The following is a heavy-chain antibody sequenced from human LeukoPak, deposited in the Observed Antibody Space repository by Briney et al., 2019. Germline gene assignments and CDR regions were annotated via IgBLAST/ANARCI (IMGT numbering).Heavy chain of an antibody. CDR1: GFTFSTYY. CDR2: ITGSSSYI. V-gene: IGHV3-21*01. D-gene: IGHD6-6*01. CDR3: ASGFSSSPYFDY. Sequence: GGSLRLSCAASGFTFSTYYMNWVRQAPGKGLEWVSFITGSSSYIYYTDSVKGRFTISRDNAKNSLFLQMNSLRGEDTAVYYCASGFSSSPYFDYWGQGTLVTVSS. J-gene: IGHJ4*02.